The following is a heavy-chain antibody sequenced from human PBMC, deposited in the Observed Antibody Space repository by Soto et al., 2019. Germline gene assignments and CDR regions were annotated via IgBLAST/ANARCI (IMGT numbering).Heavy chain of an antibody. D-gene: IGHD2-15*01. Sequence: GGSLRLSCAASGFTFSSYAMSWVRQAPGKGLEWVSAISGSGGSTYYADSVKGRFTIYRDNSKNTLYLQMNSLRAEDTAVYYCAKDGDIVVVVAATLDAFDIWGQGTMVTVSS. CDR2: ISGSGGST. CDR3: AKDGDIVVVVAATLDAFDI. V-gene: IGHV3-23*01. J-gene: IGHJ3*02. CDR1: GFTFSSYA.